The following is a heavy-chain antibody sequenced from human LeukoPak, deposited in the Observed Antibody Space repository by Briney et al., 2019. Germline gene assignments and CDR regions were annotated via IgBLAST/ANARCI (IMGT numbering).Heavy chain of an antibody. J-gene: IGHJ5*02. D-gene: IGHD6-19*01. CDR2: IYTSGST. V-gene: IGHV4-61*02. CDR1: GGSISSGSYY. Sequence: PSETLSLTCTVSGGSISSGSYYWSWIRQPAGKGLEWIGRIYTSGSTNYNPSLKSRVTISVDTSKNQFSLKLSSVTAADTAVYYCARIPKPGIAVAGMVHDWFDPGGQGTLVTVS. CDR3: ARIPKPGIAVAGMVHDWFDP.